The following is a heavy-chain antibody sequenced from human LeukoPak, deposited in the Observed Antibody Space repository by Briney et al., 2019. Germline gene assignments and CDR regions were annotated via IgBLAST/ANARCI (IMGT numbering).Heavy chain of an antibody. Sequence: SETLSLTCAVSGYSISSGYYWGWIRQPPGKGLEWIGSIYHSGSTYYNPSLKNRVTISVDTSKNQFSLKLSSVTAADTAVYYCASGYCTNGVCYEDAFDIWGQGTMVTVSS. CDR3: ASGYCTNGVCYEDAFDI. D-gene: IGHD2-8*01. J-gene: IGHJ3*02. CDR1: GYSISSGYY. CDR2: IYHSGST. V-gene: IGHV4-38-2*01.